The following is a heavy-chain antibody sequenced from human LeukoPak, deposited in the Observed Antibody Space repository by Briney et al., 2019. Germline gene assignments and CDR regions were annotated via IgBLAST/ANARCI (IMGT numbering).Heavy chain of an antibody. CDR1: GFTFSSYT. Sequence: GGSLRLSCAASGFTFSSYTMAWVRQAPGKGLEWISDIDHTGDRTYYRDSVKGQFTISRDNSKNTLYLQMNSLRVENTATYYCAKAGSISWYDHWGQGTLVTVS. V-gene: IGHV3-23*01. J-gene: IGHJ5*02. D-gene: IGHD6-13*01. CDR2: IDHTGDRT. CDR3: AKAGSISWYDH.